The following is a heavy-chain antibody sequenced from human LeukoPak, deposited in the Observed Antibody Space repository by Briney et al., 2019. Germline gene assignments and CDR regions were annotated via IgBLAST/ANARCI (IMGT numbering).Heavy chain of an antibody. D-gene: IGHD3-10*01. J-gene: IGHJ4*02. CDR3: ARGLTGGSGNYFYFDF. Sequence: PGGSLRLSCAASGFSVSSNYMSWVRQAPGKGLEWVSTIYSGGSTYYADSVKGRFTISRDSSKNTLYLQLNSLRAEDTALYYCARGLTGGSGNYFYFDFWGQGTLVTFSS. V-gene: IGHV3-53*01. CDR2: IYSGGST. CDR1: GFSVSSNY.